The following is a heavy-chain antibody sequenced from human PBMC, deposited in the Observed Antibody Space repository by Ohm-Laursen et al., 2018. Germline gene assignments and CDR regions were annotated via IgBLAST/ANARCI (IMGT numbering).Heavy chain of an antibody. Sequence: TQTLTLTCTFSGFSLSNARMGVSWIRQPPGKALEWLAHIFSNDEKSYSTSLKTTLTISKDTSKSQVVLTMTNMDPVDTATYYCARINDSSGYGDYYFDYWGQGTLVTVSS. CDR2: IFSNDEK. CDR1: GFSLSNARMG. V-gene: IGHV2-26*01. CDR3: ARINDSSGYGDYYFDY. J-gene: IGHJ4*02. D-gene: IGHD3-22*01.